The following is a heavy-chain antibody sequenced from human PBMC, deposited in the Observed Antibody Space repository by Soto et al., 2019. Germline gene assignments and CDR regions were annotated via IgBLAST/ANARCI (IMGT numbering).Heavy chain of an antibody. CDR3: ARDDTVTTSNLGFDY. V-gene: IGHV1-18*01. J-gene: IGHJ4*02. CDR1: GYTFTSYG. CDR2: ISAYNGNT. Sequence: QVQLVQSGAEVKKPGASVKVSCKASGYTFTSYGISWVRQAPGQGLEWMGWISAYNGNTNYAQKLQGRVTITTDTSTSTAYMELRSLRSDDTAVYYCARDDTVTTSNLGFDYWGQGTLVTVSS. D-gene: IGHD4-17*01.